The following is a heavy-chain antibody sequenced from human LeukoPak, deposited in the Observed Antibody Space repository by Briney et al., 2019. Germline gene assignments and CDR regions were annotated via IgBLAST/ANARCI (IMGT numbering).Heavy chain of an antibody. V-gene: IGHV3-48*03. CDR3: AKDRARGYCSSTSCYPFAY. Sequence: GGSLRLSCAASGFTFSSYEMNWVRQAPGKGLEWVSYISSSGSTIYYADSVKGRFTISRDNAKNSLYLQMNSLRAEDTAVYYCAKDRARGYCSSTSCYPFAYWGQGTLVTVSS. J-gene: IGHJ4*02. CDR1: GFTFSSYE. D-gene: IGHD2-2*01. CDR2: ISSSGSTI.